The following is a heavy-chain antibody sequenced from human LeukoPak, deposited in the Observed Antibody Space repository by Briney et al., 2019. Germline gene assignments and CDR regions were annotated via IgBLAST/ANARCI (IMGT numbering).Heavy chain of an antibody. Sequence: GGSLRLSCAASGFIFSSYAMSWVRQAPGKGLEWVSGISGSGGSTYYANSVKGRFTISRDNSKNTLYLQMNSLRAEDTAVYYCAKLRSSTWYEPFDYWGQGTLVTVSS. CDR1: GFIFSSYA. J-gene: IGHJ4*02. D-gene: IGHD6-13*01. V-gene: IGHV3-23*01. CDR2: ISGSGGST. CDR3: AKLRSSTWYEPFDY.